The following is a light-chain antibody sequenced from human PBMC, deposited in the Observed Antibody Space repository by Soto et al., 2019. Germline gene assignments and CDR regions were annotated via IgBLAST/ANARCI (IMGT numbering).Light chain of an antibody. CDR1: SSDVGYYNY. CDR2: DVR. Sequence: HSARTQPASLSGSPGQPITISCTGTSSDVGYYNYVSWYQQHPGKAPKLMIYDVRNRPSGVSNRFSGSKSGNTASLTISGLQAEDEADYYCSSYTSSSTYVFGTGTKVTVL. V-gene: IGLV2-14*03. J-gene: IGLJ1*01. CDR3: SSYTSSSTYV.